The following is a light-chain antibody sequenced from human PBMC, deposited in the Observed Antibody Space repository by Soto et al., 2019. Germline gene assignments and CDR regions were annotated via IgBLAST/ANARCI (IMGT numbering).Light chain of an antibody. V-gene: IGLV2-14*03. CDR1: SSDVGGYNY. CDR3: SSYTSSSTLVV. Sequence: SALTQPASVSGSPGQSITISCTGTSSDVGGYNYVSRYQQHPGKAPKLMIYDVSNRPSGVSNRFSGSKSGNTASLTISGLQAEDEADYYCSSYTSSSTLVVFGGGTKLTVL. J-gene: IGLJ2*01. CDR2: DVS.